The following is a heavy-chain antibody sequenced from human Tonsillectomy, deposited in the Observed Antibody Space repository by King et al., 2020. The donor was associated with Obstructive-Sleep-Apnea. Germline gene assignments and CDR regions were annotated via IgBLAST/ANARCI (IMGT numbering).Heavy chain of an antibody. V-gene: IGHV1-8*01. CDR1: GYTFTSYD. CDR2: MNPNSGNT. Sequence: QLVQSGAEVKKPGASVKVSCKASGYTFTSYDINWVRQATGQGLEWMGWMNPNSGNTAYAQKFQGRVTMTRDTSITTAYMELSSLRSEDSAVYFCARALPLWFGLDPPYFYCGMDVWGQGTTVTVSS. D-gene: IGHD3-10*01. CDR3: ARALPLWFGLDPPYFYCGMDV. J-gene: IGHJ6*02.